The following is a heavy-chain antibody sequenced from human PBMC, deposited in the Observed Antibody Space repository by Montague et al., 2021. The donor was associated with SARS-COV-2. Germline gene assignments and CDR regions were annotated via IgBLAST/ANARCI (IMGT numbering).Heavy chain of an antibody. J-gene: IGHJ5*02. Sequence: SETLSLTCIVSGGSISSDYWSWIRQSPGKGLEWIGYIYYRGATNHNPSLKSRVTFSIDTSKNQFSLKLISVTAADTAVYFCAREDRWNWFDPWGQGVLVTVSS. CDR1: GGSISSDY. CDR2: IYYRGAT. CDR3: AREDRWNWFDP. D-gene: IGHD5-24*01. V-gene: IGHV4-59*01.